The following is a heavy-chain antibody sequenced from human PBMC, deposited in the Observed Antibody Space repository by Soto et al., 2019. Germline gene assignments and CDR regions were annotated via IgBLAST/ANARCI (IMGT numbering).Heavy chain of an antibody. J-gene: IGHJ4*02. CDR2: ISAYNGNT. CDR1: GYTFTSYG. V-gene: IGHV1-18*01. CDR3: ARDLLPYYYGSGSYYNLDY. Sequence: ASVKVSCKASGYTFTSYGISWVRQAPGQGLEWMGWISAYNGNTNYAQKLQGRVTMTTDTSTSTAYMELRSLRSDDTAVYYCARDLLPYYYGSGSYYNLDYWGQGTLVTVSS. D-gene: IGHD3-10*01.